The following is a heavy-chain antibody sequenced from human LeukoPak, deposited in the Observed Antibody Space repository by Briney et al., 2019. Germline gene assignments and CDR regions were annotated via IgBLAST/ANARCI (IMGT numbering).Heavy chain of an antibody. Sequence: ASVKVSCKASGYTFTSYYMHWVRQAPGQGLEWMGIINPSDGSTSYAQKFQGRVTMTRDTSTSTVYMELSSLRSEDTAVYYCARDRGDIVLMVELGWNGMDVWGQGTTVTVSS. D-gene: IGHD2-8*01. CDR2: INPSDGST. CDR1: GYTFTSYY. J-gene: IGHJ6*02. CDR3: ARDRGDIVLMVELGWNGMDV. V-gene: IGHV1-46*01.